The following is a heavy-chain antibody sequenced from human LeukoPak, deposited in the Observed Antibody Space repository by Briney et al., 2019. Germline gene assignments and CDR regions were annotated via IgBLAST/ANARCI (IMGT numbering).Heavy chain of an antibody. J-gene: IGHJ3*02. CDR3: ARDGPLVRMITFGNDAFDI. Sequence: GASVKVSCKASGYTFTGYYMHWVRQAPGQGLEWMGWINPNSGGTNYAQKFQGRVTMTRDTSISTAYMELSRLRSDDTAVYYCARDGPLVRMITFGNDAFDIWGQGTMVTVSS. D-gene: IGHD3-16*01. CDR2: INPNSGGT. V-gene: IGHV1-2*02. CDR1: GYTFTGYY.